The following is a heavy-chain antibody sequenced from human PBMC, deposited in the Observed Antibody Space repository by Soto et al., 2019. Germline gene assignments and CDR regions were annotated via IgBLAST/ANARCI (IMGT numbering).Heavy chain of an antibody. CDR2: ISSSSSTI. V-gene: IGHV3-48*01. CDR3: AYFWSGYPADY. D-gene: IGHD3-3*01. Sequence: EVQLVESGGGLVQPGGSLRLSCAASGFTFSSYSMNWVRQAPGEGLEWVSYISSSSSTIYYADSVKGRFTISRDNAKNSLYLQMNSLRAEDTAVYYCAYFWSGYPADYWGQGTLVTVSS. J-gene: IGHJ4*02. CDR1: GFTFSSYS.